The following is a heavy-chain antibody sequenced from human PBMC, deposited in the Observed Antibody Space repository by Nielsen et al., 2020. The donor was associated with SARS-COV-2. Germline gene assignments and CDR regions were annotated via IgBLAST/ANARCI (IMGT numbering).Heavy chain of an antibody. CDR3: ARDRSGYYSDYFDY. CDR2: INAGNGNT. V-gene: IGHV1-3*01. Sequence: ASVKVSCKASGYTFTSYAMHWVRQAPGQRLEWMRWINAGNGNTKYSQKFQGRVTITRDTSASTAYMELSSLRSEDTAVYYCARDRSGYYSDYFDYWGQGTLVTVSS. CDR1: GYTFTSYA. D-gene: IGHD3-22*01. J-gene: IGHJ4*02.